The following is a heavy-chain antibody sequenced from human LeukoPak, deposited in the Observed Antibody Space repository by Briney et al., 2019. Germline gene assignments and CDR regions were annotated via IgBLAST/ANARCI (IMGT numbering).Heavy chain of an antibody. Sequence: GGSLRLSCAASGFTFSSYAMSWVRQAPGKGLEWVSAISGSGGSTYYADSVKGRFTISRDNAKNSVYLQMNALRDEDTAVYYCVRDSNWAFDFWGQGTLVTVPS. CDR2: ISGSGGST. J-gene: IGHJ4*02. CDR3: VRDSNWAFDF. V-gene: IGHV3-23*01. CDR1: GFTFSSYA. D-gene: IGHD7-27*01.